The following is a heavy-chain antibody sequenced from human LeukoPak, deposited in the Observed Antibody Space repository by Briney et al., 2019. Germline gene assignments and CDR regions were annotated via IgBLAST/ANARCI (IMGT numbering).Heavy chain of an antibody. Sequence: GGSLRLSCAASGFTFSSHWMNWVRQAPGKGLEWVAHINQDGSERYYVDSVKGRFTTSRDNARNSLYLQMNSLGDEDTAVYYCARDSYRALEYWGQGNLVTVSS. CDR2: INQDGSER. V-gene: IGHV3-7*01. D-gene: IGHD1-14*01. J-gene: IGHJ4*02. CDR3: ARDSYRALEY. CDR1: GFTFSSHW.